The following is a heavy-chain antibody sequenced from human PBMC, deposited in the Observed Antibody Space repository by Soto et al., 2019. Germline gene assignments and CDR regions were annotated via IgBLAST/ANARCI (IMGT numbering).Heavy chain of an antibody. CDR2: IWRDGSNS. CDR3: ARRAYGDYGMDV. D-gene: IGHD4-17*01. Sequence: GGSLRLSCAASGFIFSSYGMHWVRQAPGKGLEWVAVIWRDGSNSYYADSMQGRFTISRDNSKNTLYLQMNSLRAEDTGVYSCARRAYGDYGMDVWGQGTTVTVSS. CDR1: GFIFSSYG. J-gene: IGHJ6*02. V-gene: IGHV3-33*01.